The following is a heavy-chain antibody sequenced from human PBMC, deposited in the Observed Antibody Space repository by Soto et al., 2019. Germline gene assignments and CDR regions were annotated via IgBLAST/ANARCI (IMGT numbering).Heavy chain of an antibody. Sequence: GSLRLSCAASGFTFRSYPMHWVRQAPRKGLEWVAIVSYDGITKYADSVKGRFTISRDNSNNTLFLQMNSLRTEDTAVYYCTKEGLFWSGSFDSWGQGTQVTVSS. V-gene: IGHV3-30-3*02. J-gene: IGHJ4*02. CDR3: TKEGLFWSGSFDS. D-gene: IGHD3-3*01. CDR1: GFTFRSYP. CDR2: VSYDGITK.